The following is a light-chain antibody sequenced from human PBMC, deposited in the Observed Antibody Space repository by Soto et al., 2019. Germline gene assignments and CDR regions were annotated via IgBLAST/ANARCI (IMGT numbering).Light chain of an antibody. CDR1: QSISSY. V-gene: IGKV1-39*01. CDR3: QQYYSTPWT. CDR2: AAS. J-gene: IGKJ1*01. Sequence: DIQMTQNTSSLSASVGDRVTITGRASQSISSYLNWYQQKPGKAPKLLIYAASSLQSRVPSRFSDSGSGTDFTLTISSLQAEDVAVYYCQQYYSTPWTFGQGTIV.